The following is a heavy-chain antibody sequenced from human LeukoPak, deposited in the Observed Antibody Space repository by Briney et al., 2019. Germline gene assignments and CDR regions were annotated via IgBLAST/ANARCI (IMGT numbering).Heavy chain of an antibody. J-gene: IGHJ4*02. CDR3: ARVSYSGGVY. CDR2: ISSGGITI. Sequence: GGSLRLSCAAAGFSFNSYEINWVRQAPGKGLEWVPYISSGGITIFYADSVKGRFTISRDNAKNSVYLQMNSLRAEDTAVYYCARVSYSGGVYWGQGTLVTVSS. D-gene: IGHD6-25*01. CDR1: GFSFNSYE. V-gene: IGHV3-48*03.